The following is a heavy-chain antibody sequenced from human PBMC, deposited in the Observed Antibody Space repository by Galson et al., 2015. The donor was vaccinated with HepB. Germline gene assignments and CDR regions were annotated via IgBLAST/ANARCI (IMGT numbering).Heavy chain of an antibody. CDR1: GYSFTSYW. J-gene: IGHJ3*02. CDR3: ARHEGLHLGELSLGDAFDI. D-gene: IGHD3-16*02. CDR2: IYPGDSDT. V-gene: IGHV5-51*01. Sequence: QSGAEMKKPGESLKISCKGSGYSFTSYWIGWVRQMPGKGLEWMGIIYPGDSDTRYSPSFQGQVTISADKSISTAYLQWSSLKASDTAMYYCARHEGLHLGELSLGDAFDIWGQGTMVTVSS.